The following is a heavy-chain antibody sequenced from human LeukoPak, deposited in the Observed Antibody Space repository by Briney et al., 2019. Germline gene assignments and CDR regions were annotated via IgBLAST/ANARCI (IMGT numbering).Heavy chain of an antibody. D-gene: IGHD1-26*01. CDR3: ARDARVGATPGLFDY. CDR1: GFIFSSYG. V-gene: IGHV3-33*01. Sequence: GGSLRLSCTASGFIFSSYGMHWVRQAPGKGLEWVTIIWYDGSNKYYADSVKSRFTTSRDNSKNTLYLQMNSLRAEDTAVYYCARDARVGATPGLFDYGGQGPLVTVS. CDR2: IWYDGSNK. J-gene: IGHJ4*02.